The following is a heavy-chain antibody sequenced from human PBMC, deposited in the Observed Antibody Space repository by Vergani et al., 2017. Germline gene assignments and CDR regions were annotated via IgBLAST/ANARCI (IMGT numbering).Heavy chain of an antibody. CDR2: ISSSGTTI. J-gene: IGHJ3*02. D-gene: IGHD3-10*02. CDR1: GFSLSDYY. CDR3: ARGDYHVSFEI. Sequence: VQLLESGGDLVQPGGSLRLSCAASGFSLSDYYMTWIRQAPGKGLEWISYISSSGTTIYYADSVKGRFTISRDNAKNLVFLQMDSLRAEDTALYYCARGDYHVSFEIWGRGTMVTISS. V-gene: IGHV3-11*04.